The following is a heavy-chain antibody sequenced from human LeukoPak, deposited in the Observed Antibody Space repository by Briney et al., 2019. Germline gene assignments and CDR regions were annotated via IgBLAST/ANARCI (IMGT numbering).Heavy chain of an antibody. J-gene: IGHJ4*02. CDR3: ARVTSGDFARKCQFDY. D-gene: IGHD4-17*01. CDR2: INTNTGNP. CDR1: GYTFTSYA. Sequence: ASVKVSCKASGYTFTSYAMNWVRQAPGQGLEWMGWINTNTGNPTYAQGFTGRFVFSLDTSVSTAYLQISSLKAEDTAVYYCARVTSGDFARKCQFDYWGQGTLVTVSS. V-gene: IGHV7-4-1*02.